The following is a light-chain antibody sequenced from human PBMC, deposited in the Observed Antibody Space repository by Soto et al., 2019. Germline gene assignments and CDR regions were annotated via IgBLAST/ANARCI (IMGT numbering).Light chain of an antibody. V-gene: IGLV2-11*01. CDR3: CSYAGSYTYV. Sequence: QSALTQPRSVSGSPGQSVTISCTGTSSDVGGYNYVSWYQQHPGKAPKLMIYDVGKRPSGVPDRFSDSKSGNTAYLTISGLQAEDEADYYCCSYAGSYTYVIGTCTKLTVI. CDR1: SSDVGGYNY. J-gene: IGLJ1*01. CDR2: DVG.